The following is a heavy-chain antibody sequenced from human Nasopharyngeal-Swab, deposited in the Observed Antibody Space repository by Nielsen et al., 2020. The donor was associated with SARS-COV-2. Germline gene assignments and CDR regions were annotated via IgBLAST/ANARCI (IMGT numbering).Heavy chain of an antibody. Sequence: GGSLRLSCAASGFTFSSYAMSWVRQAPGKGLEWVSAISGSGGSTYYADSVKGRFTISRDNSKNTLYLQMNSLRAEDTAVYYCAAGGDSSSSTFDYWGQGTLVTASS. V-gene: IGHV3-23*01. CDR1: GFTFSSYA. D-gene: IGHD6-6*01. CDR3: AAGGDSSSSTFDY. CDR2: ISGSGGST. J-gene: IGHJ4*02.